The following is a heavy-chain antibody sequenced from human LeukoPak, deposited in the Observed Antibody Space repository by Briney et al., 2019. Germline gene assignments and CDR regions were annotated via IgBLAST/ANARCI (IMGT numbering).Heavy chain of an antibody. D-gene: IGHD2-2*02. CDR1: GGSTSSYY. CDR2: IYTSGST. Sequence: PSETLSLTCTVSGGSTSSYYWSWIRQPAGKGLEWIGRIYTSGSTNYNPSLKSRVTMSVDTSKNQFSLKLSSVTAADTAVYYCARGGKRYCSSTSCYSLDYWGQGTLVTVSS. J-gene: IGHJ4*02. V-gene: IGHV4-4*07. CDR3: ARGGKRYCSSTSCYSLDY.